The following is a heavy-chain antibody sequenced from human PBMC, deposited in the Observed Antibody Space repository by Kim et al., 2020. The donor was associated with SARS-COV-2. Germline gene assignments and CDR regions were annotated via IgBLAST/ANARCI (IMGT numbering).Heavy chain of an antibody. D-gene: IGHD3-10*01. CDR2: IYYSGST. J-gene: IGHJ4*02. Sequence: SETLSLTCTVSGGSISSSSYYWGWIRQPPGKGLEWIGSIYYSGSTYYNPSLKSRVTISVDTSKNQFSLKLSSVTAADTAVYYCATTSVITMVRGVIAPPLYDWGQGTLVTVSS. CDR1: GGSISSSSYY. CDR3: ATTSVITMVRGVIAPPLYD. V-gene: IGHV4-39*01.